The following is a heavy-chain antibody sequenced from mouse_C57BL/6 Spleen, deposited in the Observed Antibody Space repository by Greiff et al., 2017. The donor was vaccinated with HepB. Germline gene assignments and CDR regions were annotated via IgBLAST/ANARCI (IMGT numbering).Heavy chain of an antibody. CDR3: GPGGGYAMDY. Sequence: EVKLQQSGPELVKPGASVKMSCKASGYTFTDYNMHWVKQSHGKSLEWIGYINPNNGGTSYNQKFKGKATLTVNKSSSTAYMELRSLTSEDSAVYYCGPGGGYAMDYWGQGTSVTVSS. V-gene: IGHV1-22*01. J-gene: IGHJ4*01. CDR2: INPNNGGT. CDR1: GYTFTDYN.